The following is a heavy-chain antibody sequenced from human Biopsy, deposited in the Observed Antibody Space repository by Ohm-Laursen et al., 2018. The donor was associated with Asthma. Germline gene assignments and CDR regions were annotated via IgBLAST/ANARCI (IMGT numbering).Heavy chain of an antibody. D-gene: IGHD3-3*01. J-gene: IGHJ1*01. CDR1: GFTFGDYW. CDR2: IKHDGSEK. Sequence: GSLRLSCAASGFTFGDYWMSWVRQVPGKGLEWVANIKHDGSEKNHVDSPKGRFTISRDNAKNLLFLQMNSLRAEDTAVYYCARTFHFWSPYHAEHYQLWGQGTLVTVSS. CDR3: ARTFHFWSPYHAEHYQL. V-gene: IGHV3-7*01.